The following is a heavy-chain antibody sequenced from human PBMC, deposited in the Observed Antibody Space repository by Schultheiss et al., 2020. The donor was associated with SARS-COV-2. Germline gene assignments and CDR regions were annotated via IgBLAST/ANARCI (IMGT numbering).Heavy chain of an antibody. D-gene: IGHD3-10*01. CDR1: GFTFSSYA. J-gene: IGHJ4*02. CDR3: AKDYPSEGPTYGSGSYPFDY. CDR2: ISYDGSNK. Sequence: GGSLRLSCAASGFTFSSYAMHWVRQAPGKGLEWVAVISYDGSNKYYADSVKGRFTISRDNSKNTLYLQMSSLRAEDTAVYYCAKDYPSEGPTYGSGSYPFDYWGQGTLVTVSS. V-gene: IGHV3-30*14.